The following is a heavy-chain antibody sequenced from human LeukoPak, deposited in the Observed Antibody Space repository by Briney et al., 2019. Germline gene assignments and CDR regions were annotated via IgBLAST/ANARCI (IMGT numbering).Heavy chain of an antibody. CDR2: IKQDGSQE. D-gene: IGHD3-3*01. CDR1: RFTLSTYW. V-gene: IGHV3-7*01. Sequence: PGGSLRLSCAASRFTLSTYWMSWFRQAPGKGLEWVAHIKQDGSQEYYVDSVKGRFTISRDSAKNSLYLQMNSLRAEDTAVYYCARGVPYDSWSGPHYSDYWGQGTLVTVSS. J-gene: IGHJ4*02. CDR3: ARGVPYDSWSGPHYSDY.